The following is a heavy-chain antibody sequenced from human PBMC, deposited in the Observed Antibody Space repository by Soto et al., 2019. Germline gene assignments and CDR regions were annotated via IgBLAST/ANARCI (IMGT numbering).Heavy chain of an antibody. V-gene: IGHV1-8*01. CDR3: ARAGQWGYYYDSGYFDY. CDR2: MNPNSGNT. D-gene: IGHD3-22*01. Sequence: ASVKVPCKASGYTFTSYDINWVRQATGQGLEWMGWMNPNSGNTGYAQKFQGRVTMTRNTSISTAYMELSSLRSEDTAVYYCARAGQWGYYYDSGYFDYWGQGTLVTVSS. CDR1: GYTFTSYD. J-gene: IGHJ4*02.